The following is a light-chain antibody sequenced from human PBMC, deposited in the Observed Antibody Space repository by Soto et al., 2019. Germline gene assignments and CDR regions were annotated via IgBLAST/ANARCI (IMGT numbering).Light chain of an antibody. CDR1: QSVSSSY. CDR2: GAS. CDR3: QQYNNWPQT. J-gene: IGKJ1*01. Sequence: IVLTQPPGTLSLSPVEIATLSCSASQSVSSSYLAWYQQKPGQAPRLLIYGASSRATGIPDRFSGSGSGTEFTLTITSLQSEDFAVYYCQQYNNWPQTFGQGTKVDI. V-gene: IGKV3-20*01.